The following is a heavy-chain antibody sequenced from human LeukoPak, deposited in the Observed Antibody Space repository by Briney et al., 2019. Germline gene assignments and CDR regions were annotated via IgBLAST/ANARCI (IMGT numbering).Heavy chain of an antibody. J-gene: IGHJ4*02. V-gene: IGHV3-30*02. CDR1: GFTFSSYG. CDR2: IRYDGSNK. D-gene: IGHD3-22*01. CDR3: AKAITMIAVVSDY. Sequence: GGSLRLSCAASGFTFSSYGMHWVRQAPGKGLEWVAFIRYDGSNKYYADSVKGRFTISRDNSKNTLYLQMNSLRAEDTAVYYCAKAITMIAVVSDYWGQGTLVTVSS.